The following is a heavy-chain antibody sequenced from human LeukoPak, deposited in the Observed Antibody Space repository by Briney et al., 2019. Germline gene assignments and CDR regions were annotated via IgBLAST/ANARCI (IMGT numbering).Heavy chain of an antibody. CDR3: ARDYYDSSGYGYFDY. CDR1: GFTFSSYA. D-gene: IGHD3-22*01. Sequence: LRLSCAASGFTFSSYAMSWVRQHPGKGLEWIGHIYYSGSTYYNSSLKSRVIISVDTSRNQFSLKLSSVTAADTAVYYCARDYYDSSGYGYFDYWGQGTLVTVSS. CDR2: IYYSGST. J-gene: IGHJ4*02. V-gene: IGHV4-31*02.